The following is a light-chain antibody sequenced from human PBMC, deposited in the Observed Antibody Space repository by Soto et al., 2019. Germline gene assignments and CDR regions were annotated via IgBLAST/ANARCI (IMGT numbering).Light chain of an antibody. Sequence: EIVLTQSPATLSLSPGERATLSCRASQSVSSYLAWYQQKPGQAPRLLIYDASNRATGIPARFSGSGSGTDFTLTISSLEPEDFAVYYCQQRSNWPITFRQGTRL. CDR3: QQRSNWPIT. J-gene: IGKJ5*01. CDR2: DAS. V-gene: IGKV3-11*01. CDR1: QSVSSY.